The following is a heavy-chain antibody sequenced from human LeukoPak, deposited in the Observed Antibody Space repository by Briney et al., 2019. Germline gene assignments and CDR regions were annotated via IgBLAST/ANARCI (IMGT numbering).Heavy chain of an antibody. D-gene: IGHD2-15*01. Sequence: GGSLRLSCAASGFTFNSCAMAWVRQAPGKGLEWVSSLASGRSPSYADSLEGRLTMSSDNAKNTLYLQMDNLRAEDTAIYYCARQLGYCSAGTCYFDSWGQGTQVAVSS. CDR1: GFTFNSCA. V-gene: IGHV3-23*05. J-gene: IGHJ4*02. CDR2: LASGRSP. CDR3: ARQLGYCSAGTCYFDS.